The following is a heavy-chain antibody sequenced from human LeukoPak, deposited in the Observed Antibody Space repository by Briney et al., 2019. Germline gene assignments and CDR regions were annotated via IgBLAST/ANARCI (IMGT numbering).Heavy chain of an antibody. CDR1: GYTFTAYY. CDR3: ARGAIVGATARFFQR. V-gene: IGHV1-2*02. Sequence: ASVKVSFKASGYTFTAYYMHWVRQAPGQGLEWMGWINPNSGGTNYAQKFRGRVTMTGDTSTNTAYMELSRLRSDDTAVYYCARGAIVGATARFFQRWGQGTPVTVSS. D-gene: IGHD1-26*01. CDR2: INPNSGGT. J-gene: IGHJ1*01.